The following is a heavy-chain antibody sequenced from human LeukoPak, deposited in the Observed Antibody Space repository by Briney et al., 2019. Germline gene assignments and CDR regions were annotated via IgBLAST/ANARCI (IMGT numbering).Heavy chain of an antibody. J-gene: IGHJ4*02. CDR3: ARDVYRGSSWYAFDF. V-gene: IGHV3-48*04. CDR1: GFIFSDYS. Sequence: GGSLRLSCAVSGFIFSDYSMNWVRQAPGKGLEWVSYISSSSTTIYYADSVKGRFTISRDNAKKSLYLQMNSLRAEDTGVYYCARDVYRGSSWYAFDFWGQGTLVTVSS. D-gene: IGHD6-13*01. CDR2: ISSSSTTI.